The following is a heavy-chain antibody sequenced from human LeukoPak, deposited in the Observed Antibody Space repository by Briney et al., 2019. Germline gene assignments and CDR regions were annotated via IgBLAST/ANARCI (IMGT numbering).Heavy chain of an antibody. D-gene: IGHD3-10*01. CDR2: ISGSGGST. J-gene: IGHJ1*01. Sequence: GGSLRLSCAASGFTFSSYGMSWVRQAPGKGLEWVSAISGSGGSTYYADSVKGRFTISRDNSKNTLYLQMNSLRAEDTAVYYCATRILGLDYYGSGSYYSPEYLQHWGQGTLVPVSS. V-gene: IGHV3-23*01. CDR3: ATRILGLDYYGSGSYYSPEYLQH. CDR1: GFTFSSYG.